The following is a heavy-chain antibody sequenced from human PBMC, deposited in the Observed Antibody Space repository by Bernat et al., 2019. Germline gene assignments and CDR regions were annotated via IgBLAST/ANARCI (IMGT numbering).Heavy chain of an antibody. D-gene: IGHD3-10*02. Sequence: QVQVQESGPGLVKPSETLSLTCTVSRASLTDYHWSWIRQPPGRGLEWIAYSHYSGTTVYHPSLQSRVTISVDTSKNQFSLHLSRATAAVTAVYYCAWDHLFCRHGTCYYCVGVWGRAATVTVSS. CDR3: AWDHLFCRHGTCYYCVGV. CDR2: SHYSGTT. J-gene: IGHJ6*03. CDR1: RASLTDYH. V-gene: IGHV4-59*01.